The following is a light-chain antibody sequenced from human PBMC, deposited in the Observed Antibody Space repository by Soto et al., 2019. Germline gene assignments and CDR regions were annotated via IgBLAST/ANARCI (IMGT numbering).Light chain of an antibody. Sequence: DFVMTQTPLSSPVTLGQPASISCRSSQSLVHSDGNSYLSWLHQRPGQPPRLLIYMISNRFSGVPDRFSGSGAGTDFTLKSSRVEPEDVGVYYCMQATQPYTFGQGTKLVIK. CDR1: QSLVHSDGNSY. CDR3: MQATQPYT. CDR2: MIS. V-gene: IGKV2-24*01. J-gene: IGKJ2*01.